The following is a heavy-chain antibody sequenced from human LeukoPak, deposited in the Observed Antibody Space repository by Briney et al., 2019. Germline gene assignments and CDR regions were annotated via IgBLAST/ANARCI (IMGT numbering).Heavy chain of an antibody. CDR2: INSYSSDI. J-gene: IGHJ4*02. D-gene: IGHD3-16*02. Sequence: PGGSLRLSCAASGFTFSSYGMTWVRQAPGKGLDWVSSINSYSSDIYYADSVKGRSTISRDNAKNSLYLQMNSLRAEDAAVYYCARHRTASDYWGQGTLVTVSS. CDR3: ARHRTASDY. CDR1: GFTFSSYG. V-gene: IGHV3-21*01.